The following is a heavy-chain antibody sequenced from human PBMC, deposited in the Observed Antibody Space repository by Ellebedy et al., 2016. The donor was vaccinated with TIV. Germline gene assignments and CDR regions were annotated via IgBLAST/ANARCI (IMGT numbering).Heavy chain of an antibody. Sequence: ASVKVSCXASGYTFTSYGISWVRQAPGQGLEWMGWISAYNGNTNYAQKLQGRVTMTTDTSTSTAYMELSRLRSDDTAVYYCARAEDSYGFFGGYYYGMDVWGQGTTVTVSS. CDR3: ARAEDSYGFFGGYYYGMDV. D-gene: IGHD5-18*01. V-gene: IGHV1-18*01. CDR2: ISAYNGNT. J-gene: IGHJ6*02. CDR1: GYTFTSYG.